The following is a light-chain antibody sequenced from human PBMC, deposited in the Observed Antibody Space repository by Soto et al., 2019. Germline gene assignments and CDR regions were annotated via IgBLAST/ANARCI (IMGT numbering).Light chain of an antibody. CDR1: QTISIW. Sequence: IPVTKSPSTLSTSVADRDTIPCRARQTISIWLAWYQQKPGKAPKLLIYDASILESGVPSRFSGSGSGTEFTLTCSSLQPDDFTTYYCHQYNSYQPVGQGTKV. V-gene: IGKV1-5*01. J-gene: IGKJ1*01. CDR3: HQYNSYQP. CDR2: DAS.